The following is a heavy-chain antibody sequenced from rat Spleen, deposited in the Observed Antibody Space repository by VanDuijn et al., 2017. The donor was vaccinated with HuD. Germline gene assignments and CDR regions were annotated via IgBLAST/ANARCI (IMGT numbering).Heavy chain of an antibody. CDR3: ARQDYTTNYYYYFDY. V-gene: IGHV5S14*01. Sequence: EVQLVESGGGLVQPGRSLKLSCAASGFTFRDFYMAWVRQPPKKGLEWVASISTGGGDTYYRDSVKGRFTVSRDNAKNTQYLQMDSLRSEDTATYYCARQDYTTNYYYYFDYWGQGVMVTVSS. CDR1: GFTFRDFY. J-gene: IGHJ2*01. CDR2: ISTGGGDT. D-gene: IGHD1-6*01.